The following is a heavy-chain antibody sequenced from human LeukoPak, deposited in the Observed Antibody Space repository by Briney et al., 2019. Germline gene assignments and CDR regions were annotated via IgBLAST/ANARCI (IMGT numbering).Heavy chain of an antibody. Sequence: SETLSLTCAVSGDSINSYYWSWIRQPPGKGLEWIGEINHSGSTNYNPSLKSRVTISVDTSKNQFSLKLSSVTAADTAVYYCAKHGYNLDYWGQGTLVTVSS. J-gene: IGHJ4*02. D-gene: IGHD5-24*01. CDR3: AKHGYNLDY. CDR1: GDSINSYY. V-gene: IGHV4-34*01. CDR2: INHSGST.